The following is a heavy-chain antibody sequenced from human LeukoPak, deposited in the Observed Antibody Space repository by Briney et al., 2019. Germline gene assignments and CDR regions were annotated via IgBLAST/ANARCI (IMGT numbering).Heavy chain of an antibody. Sequence: GGSLRLSCAASGFTFSSYTMHWVRQAPGKGLEWVSSISGGSTYIYYVDSVKGRFTISRDNAENSLYLQMNSLRDEDTAVYYGAKAGCGADCYSGLDYWGQGTLVTVSS. D-gene: IGHD2-21*02. CDR3: AKAGCGADCYSGLDY. J-gene: IGHJ4*02. CDR1: GFTFSSYT. CDR2: ISGGSTYI. V-gene: IGHV3-21*01.